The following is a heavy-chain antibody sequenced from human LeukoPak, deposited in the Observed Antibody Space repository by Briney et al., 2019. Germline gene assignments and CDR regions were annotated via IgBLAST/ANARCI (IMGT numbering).Heavy chain of an antibody. CDR2: ISDSRSYI. CDR3: AREAARGGFDS. V-gene: IGHV3-21*01. Sequence: GGSLRLSCAASGFTFSSYSMNWVRQAPGKGLEWVSSISDSRSYIYYADSLKGRFTISRDNAKNSLYLQMNSLRADDTTVYYCAREAARGGFDSWGQGTLVTVSS. J-gene: IGHJ4*02. D-gene: IGHD6-25*01. CDR1: GFTFSSYS.